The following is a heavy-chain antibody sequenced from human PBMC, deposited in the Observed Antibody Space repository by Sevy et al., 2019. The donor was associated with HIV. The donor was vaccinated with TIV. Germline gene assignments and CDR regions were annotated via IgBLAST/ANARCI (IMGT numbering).Heavy chain of an antibody. CDR2: IIPIIGTT. CDR3: ARGGPDDILTHYGMDV. CDR1: GGTFSYHG. V-gene: IGHV1-69*01. J-gene: IGHJ6*02. D-gene: IGHD3-9*01. Sequence: SCKASGGTFSYHGITWVRQAPGQGLECMGGIIPIIGTTKYAQKFQGRLTIIADDSTSTVYMDLTSLRYEDTAVYYCARGGPDDILTHYGMDVWGQGTTVTVSS.